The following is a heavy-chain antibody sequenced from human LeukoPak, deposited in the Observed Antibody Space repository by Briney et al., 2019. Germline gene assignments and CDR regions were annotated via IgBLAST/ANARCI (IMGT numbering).Heavy chain of an antibody. D-gene: IGHD3-10*01. Sequence: GGSLRLSCAASGFTFSSYSMNWVRQVPGKGLEWVSYISSSSSTIYYADSVKGRFTISRDNAKNSLYLQMNSLRAEDTAVYYCARESGFRFYGYWGQGTLVTVSS. CDR2: ISSSSSTI. CDR1: GFTFSSYS. V-gene: IGHV3-48*01. CDR3: ARESGFRFYGY. J-gene: IGHJ4*02.